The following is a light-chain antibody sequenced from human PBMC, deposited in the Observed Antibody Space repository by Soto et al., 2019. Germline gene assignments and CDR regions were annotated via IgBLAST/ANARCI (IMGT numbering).Light chain of an antibody. V-gene: IGLV2-23*01. J-gene: IGLJ3*02. CDR2: EGS. Sequence: QSALTQPASASGSPGQSITISCTGTSNDVGSYNLVSWYQQHPCKAPKLMIYEGSKRPSGVSNRFFGSKSGNTASLTISGLQAEDEAEYSCCSYAGSSTWVFGGGTKLTVL. CDR3: CSYAGSSTWV. CDR1: SNDVGSYNL.